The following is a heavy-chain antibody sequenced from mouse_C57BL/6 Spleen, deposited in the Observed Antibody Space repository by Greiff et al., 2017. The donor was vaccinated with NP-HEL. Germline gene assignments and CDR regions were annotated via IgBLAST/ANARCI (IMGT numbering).Heavy chain of an antibody. V-gene: IGHV5-4*03. CDR2: ISDGGSYT. J-gene: IGHJ3*01. Sequence: EVMLVESGGGLVKPGGSLKLSCAASGFTFSSYAMSWVRQTPEKRLEWVATISDGGSYTYYPDNVKGRFTISRDNAKNNLYLQMSHLKSEDTAMYYCARVDPWFAYWGQGTLVTVSA. D-gene: IGHD1-1*01. CDR1: GFTFSSYA. CDR3: ARVDPWFAY.